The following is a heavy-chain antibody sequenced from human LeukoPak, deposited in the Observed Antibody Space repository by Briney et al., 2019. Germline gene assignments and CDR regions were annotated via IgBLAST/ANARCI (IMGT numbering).Heavy chain of an antibody. Sequence: PSQSLSLTCTVSGGSVSSGIYYWSWIRQPAGKGLEWIGRIYTSVATYYNPSLKSRVTISVDTSKNQFSLKLSSVTAADTALYYCARDGPALYWGQGTLVTVSS. J-gene: IGHJ4*02. D-gene: IGHD2-2*01. CDR1: GGSVSSGIYY. V-gene: IGHV4-61*02. CDR3: ARDGPALY. CDR2: IYTSVAT.